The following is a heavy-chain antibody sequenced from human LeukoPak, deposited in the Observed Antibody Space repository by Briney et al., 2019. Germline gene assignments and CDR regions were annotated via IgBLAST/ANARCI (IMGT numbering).Heavy chain of an antibody. V-gene: IGHV4-4*07. Sequence: SETLSLTCSVSGGPISSYYWSWIRQPAGKGLEWIGRLYTSGSTNYNPSLKSRVTMSVDTSKMQFSLKLSSVTAADTAVNYCARETGAGTFDHWGQGTLVTVSS. CDR2: LYTSGST. J-gene: IGHJ4*02. CDR1: GGPISSYY. D-gene: IGHD6-13*01. CDR3: ARETGAGTFDH.